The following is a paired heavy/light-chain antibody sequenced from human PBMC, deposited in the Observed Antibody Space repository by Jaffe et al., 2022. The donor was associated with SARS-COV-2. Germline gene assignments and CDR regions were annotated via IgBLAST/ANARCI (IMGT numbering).Heavy chain of an antibody. D-gene: IGHD2-15*01. Sequence: QLQLQESGPGLVKPSETLSLTCSVSGGSINSYYWNWIRQPPGKGLEWIGYIYYSGSTNYNPSLKSRVSISVDTSKNQFSLKLSSVTAADTAVYFCARAVAYRSSFDPWGQGTLVTVSS. J-gene: IGHJ5*02. V-gene: IGHV4-59*01. CDR1: GGSINSYY. CDR3: ARAVAYRSSFDP. CDR2: IYYSGST.
Light chain of an antibody. V-gene: IGKV1-9*01. CDR2: AAS. CDR1: QGISNY. J-gene: IGKJ2*01. CDR3: QHLNSYPLT. Sequence: DIQLTQSPSFLSASVGDRVTITCRASQGISNYLAWYQQKPGKAPKLLIYAASTLQSGVPSRFSGSGSGTEFTLTISSLQPEDFATYCCQHLNSYPLTFGQGTKLEIK.